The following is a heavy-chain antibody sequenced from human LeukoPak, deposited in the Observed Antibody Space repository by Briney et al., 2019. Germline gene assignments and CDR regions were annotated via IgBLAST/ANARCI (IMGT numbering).Heavy chain of an antibody. Sequence: SGTLSLTCAVSAGSITSSNWWSWVRQPPGKGLAWIGEIYHSASTTYNPSLKSRVTISVDKSKNEFSLKRSSVTAADTAVYYCASFGSGGWYLGAFDIWGQGTMVTVSS. CDR2: IYHSAST. CDR3: ASFGSGGWYLGAFDI. V-gene: IGHV4-4*02. D-gene: IGHD6-19*01. CDR1: AGSITSSNW. J-gene: IGHJ3*02.